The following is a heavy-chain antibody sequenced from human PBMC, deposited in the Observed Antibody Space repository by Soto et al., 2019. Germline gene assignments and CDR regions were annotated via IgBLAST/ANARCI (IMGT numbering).Heavy chain of an antibody. CDR3: ARDWVIVVVPAAMQTYYGMDV. V-gene: IGHV3-30-3*01. J-gene: IGHJ6*02. D-gene: IGHD2-2*01. Sequence: GGSLRLSCAASGFTFSSYAMHWVRQAPGKGLEWVAVISYDGSNKYYADSVKGRFTISRDNSKNTLYLQMNSLRAEDTAVYYCARDWVIVVVPAAMQTYYGMDVWGQGTTVTVSS. CDR1: GFTFSSYA. CDR2: ISYDGSNK.